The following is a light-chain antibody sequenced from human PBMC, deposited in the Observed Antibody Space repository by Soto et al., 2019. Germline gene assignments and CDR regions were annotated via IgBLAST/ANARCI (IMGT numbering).Light chain of an antibody. J-gene: IGKJ5*01. CDR2: DAS. V-gene: IGKV1-5*01. Sequence: DIQMTQSPSTLSASVGDRVTITCRASQSSSSWLAWYQQKPGKAPKLLIYDASNLESGVPSRFSGSGSGTEFTLTISRLQPDDFATYYCQQYNSYPITGGQGTRLEIK. CDR1: QSSSSW. CDR3: QQYNSYPIT.